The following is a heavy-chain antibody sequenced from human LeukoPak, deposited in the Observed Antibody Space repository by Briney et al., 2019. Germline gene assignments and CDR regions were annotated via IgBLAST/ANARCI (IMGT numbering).Heavy chain of an antibody. J-gene: IGHJ5*02. CDR1: GLTLSSYG. CDR2: IHINGGTT. CDR3: TTPVTTTMNMYFDP. Sequence: GGSLRLSCAASGLTLSSYGMTWVRQAPGKGLEWVSSIHINGGTTYYADSVKGRFTISRDTSKNTVYLQMNSLRTEDTAVYYCTTPVTTTMNMYFDPWGQGTLVTVSS. D-gene: IGHD4-17*01. V-gene: IGHV3-23*01.